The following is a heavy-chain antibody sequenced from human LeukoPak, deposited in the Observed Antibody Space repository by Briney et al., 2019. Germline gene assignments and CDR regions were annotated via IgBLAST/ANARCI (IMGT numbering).Heavy chain of an antibody. J-gene: IGHJ5*02. CDR3: ARPVPSRLGWFDP. CDR2: IYYSGST. D-gene: IGHD1-1*01. Sequence: SETLSLTCTVSGGSISSSPYYWGWIRQPPGKGLEWIGTIYYSGSTYYNPSLKSRATISVDTSKNQFSLQLTAVTAADTAVYYCARPVPSRLGWFDPWGQGTLVTVPS. V-gene: IGHV4-39*01. CDR1: GGSISSSPYY.